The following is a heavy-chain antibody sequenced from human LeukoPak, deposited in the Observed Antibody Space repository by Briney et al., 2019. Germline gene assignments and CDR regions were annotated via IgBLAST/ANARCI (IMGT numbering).Heavy chain of an antibody. CDR1: GFTFGDYA. D-gene: IGHD3-10*01. CDR2: IRSRAYGGTT. J-gene: IGHJ6*02. Sequence: GGSLRLSCTASGFTFGDYAMSWSRQAPGKGLEWVGFIRSRAYGGTTEYAASVKGRFTISRDDSKSIAYLQMNSLKTEDTAVYYCTRDGSGSYFPYYGMDVWGQGTTVTVSS. CDR3: TRDGSGSYFPYYGMDV. V-gene: IGHV3-49*03.